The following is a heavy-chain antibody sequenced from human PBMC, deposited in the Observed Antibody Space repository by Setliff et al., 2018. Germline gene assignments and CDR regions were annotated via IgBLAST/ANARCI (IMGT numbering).Heavy chain of an antibody. CDR1: GGSFSGYY. CDR3: ARSFSRSGKFLLDY. Sequence: SETLSLTCAVYGGSFSGYYWSWIRQPPGKRLEWIGEIIHSGSTNYNPSLKSRVTISMDTSKNQFSLKVPSVTAADTAVYYCARSFSRSGKFLLDYWGQGSLVTVSS. J-gene: IGHJ4*02. CDR2: IIHSGST. V-gene: IGHV4-34*12. D-gene: IGHD1-26*01.